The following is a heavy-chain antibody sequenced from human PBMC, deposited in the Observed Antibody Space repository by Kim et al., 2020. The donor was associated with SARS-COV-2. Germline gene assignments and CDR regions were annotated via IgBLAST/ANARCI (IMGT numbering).Heavy chain of an antibody. D-gene: IGHD6-13*01. CDR2: IWYDGSNK. CDR1: GFTFSSYG. J-gene: IGHJ6*02. CDR3: ARDLYSSSWYEEDYYYGMDV. V-gene: IGHV3-33*01. Sequence: GGSLRLSCAASGFTFSSYGMHWVRQAPGKGLEWVAVIWYDGSNKYYADSVKGRFTISRDNSKNTLYLQMNSLRAEDTAVYYCARDLYSSSWYEEDYYYGMDVWGQGTTVTVSS.